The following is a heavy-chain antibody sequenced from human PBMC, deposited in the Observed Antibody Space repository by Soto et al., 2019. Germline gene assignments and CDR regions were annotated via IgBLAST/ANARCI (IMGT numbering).Heavy chain of an antibody. CDR2: IYYSGST. V-gene: IGHV4-30-4*01. Sequence: QVQLQESGPGLVKPSQTLSLTCTVSGGSISSGDYYWSWIRQPPGKGLEWIGYIYYSGSTYYNPSLKSRVTISVDTSKNQFSLMLSSVTAADTAVYYCARDAVPAAAGIYYGMDVWGQGTTVTVSS. J-gene: IGHJ6*02. CDR1: GGSISSGDYY. D-gene: IGHD2-2*01. CDR3: ARDAVPAAAGIYYGMDV.